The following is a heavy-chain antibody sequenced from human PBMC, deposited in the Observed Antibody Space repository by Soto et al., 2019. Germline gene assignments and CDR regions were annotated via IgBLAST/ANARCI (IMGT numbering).Heavy chain of an antibody. J-gene: IGHJ1*01. V-gene: IGHV1-18*01. CDR1: GYTFSHYG. CDR2: ISAYNGNT. CDR3: ARGWGRGSIGYFQH. D-gene: IGHD1-26*01. Sequence: QVHLVQSGAEVKNPGASVKLYCKASGYTFSHYGIHWVRQAPGQRLEWMGWISAYNGNTNYAQKLQGRVTMTTDTSTSTAYMELRSLGSDDTAVYYCARGWGRGSIGYFQHWGQGTLVTVSS.